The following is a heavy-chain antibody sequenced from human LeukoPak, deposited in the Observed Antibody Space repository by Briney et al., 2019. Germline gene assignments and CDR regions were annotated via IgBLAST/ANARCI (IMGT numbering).Heavy chain of an antibody. CDR3: ARGGDYYGSGSRNHYYYYMDV. CDR2: IIPIFGTA. V-gene: IGHV1-69*05. Sequence: SVKVSCKASGGTFSSYAISWVRQAPGQGLEWMGGIIPIFGTANYAQKFQGRVTITTDESTSTAYMELSSLRSEDTAVYYCARGGDYYGSGSRNHYYYYMDVWGKGTTVTVSS. D-gene: IGHD3-10*01. J-gene: IGHJ6*03. CDR1: GGTFSSYA.